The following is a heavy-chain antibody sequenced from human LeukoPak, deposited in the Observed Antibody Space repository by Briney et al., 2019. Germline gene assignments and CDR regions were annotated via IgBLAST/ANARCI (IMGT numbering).Heavy chain of an antibody. CDR2: ISSSSSYI. CDR3: ARGYCSGGSCYPDFDY. CDR1: GFTFSSYS. D-gene: IGHD2-15*01. J-gene: IGHJ4*02. Sequence: PGGSLRLSCAASGFTFSSYSMNWVRQAPGKGLEWVSSISSSSSYIYYADSVKGRFTISRDNAKNSLYLQMSSLRAEDTAVYYCARGYCSGGSCYPDFDYWGQGTLVTVSS. V-gene: IGHV3-21*01.